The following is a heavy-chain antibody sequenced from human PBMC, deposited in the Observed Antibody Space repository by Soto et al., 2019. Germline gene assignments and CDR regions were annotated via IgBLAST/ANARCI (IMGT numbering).Heavy chain of an antibody. CDR3: ARDGGGGGGPGDY. CDR2: INAGNGNT. J-gene: IGHJ4*02. V-gene: IGHV1-3*01. CDR1: GYTFTSYA. Sequence: QVQLVQSGAEVKKPGASVKVSCKASGYTFTSYAMHWVRQAPGQRLEWMGWINAGNGNTKYSQKFQGRVTITRDTSASTAYMELSSLRSEDTAVYYCARDGGGGGGPGDYWGQGTLVTVSS. D-gene: IGHD2-21*01.